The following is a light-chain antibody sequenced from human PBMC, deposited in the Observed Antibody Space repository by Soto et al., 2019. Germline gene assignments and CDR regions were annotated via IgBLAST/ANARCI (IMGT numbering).Light chain of an antibody. J-gene: IGKJ1*01. Sequence: EFVLTQSPGTLSLSPGERATLSCRASQTVRNNYLAWYQQKPGQAPRLLIYDASSRATGIPDRSSGSGSGTEFTLTISSLQSEDFAVYYCQQYNNWPPETFGQGTKVDIK. V-gene: IGKV3-20*01. CDR1: QTVRNNY. CDR3: QQYNNWPPET. CDR2: DAS.